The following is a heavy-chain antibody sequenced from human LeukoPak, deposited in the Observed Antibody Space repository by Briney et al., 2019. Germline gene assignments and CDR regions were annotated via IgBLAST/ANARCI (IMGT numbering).Heavy chain of an antibody. CDR1: GFTFSSYG. D-gene: IGHD3-10*01. CDR3: ARDLGSYGSGNFDY. CDR2: ISYDGSNK. V-gene: IGHV3-30*03. Sequence: PGGSLRLSCAASGFTFSSYGMHWVRQAPGKGLEWVSVISYDGSNKYYADSVKGRFTISRDNSKNTLYLQMNSLRAEDTAVYYCARDLGSYGSGNFDYWGQGTLVTVSS. J-gene: IGHJ4*02.